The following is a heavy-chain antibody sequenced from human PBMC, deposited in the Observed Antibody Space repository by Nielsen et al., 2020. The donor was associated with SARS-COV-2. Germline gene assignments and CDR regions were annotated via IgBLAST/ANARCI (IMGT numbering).Heavy chain of an antibody. Sequence: SETLSLTCAVSGGSISSGGYSWSWIRQPPGKGLEWIGYIYHSGSTYYNPSLKSRVTISVDRSKNQFSLKLSSVTAADTAVYYCARRPIAAAGPRGAMDVWGKGTTVTVSS. J-gene: IGHJ6*03. CDR3: ARRPIAAAGPRGAMDV. V-gene: IGHV4-30-2*01. CDR1: GGSISSGGYS. CDR2: IYHSGST. D-gene: IGHD6-13*01.